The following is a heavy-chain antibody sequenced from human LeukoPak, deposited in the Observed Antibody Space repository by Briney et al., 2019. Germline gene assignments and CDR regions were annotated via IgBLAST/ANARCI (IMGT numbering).Heavy chain of an antibody. J-gene: IGHJ3*02. Sequence: SETLSLTCAVSGGSFSTYYWSWIRQPPGKGLERVGTIYSSGHTNYNPSLKSRVTISVEASKNQFSLKLSSMTAADTAVYFCARGPYSYDSSSAFDIWGQGTMVTVSS. D-gene: IGHD3-22*01. CDR3: ARGPYSYDSSSAFDI. CDR2: IYSSGHT. CDR1: GGSFSTYY. V-gene: IGHV4-59*08.